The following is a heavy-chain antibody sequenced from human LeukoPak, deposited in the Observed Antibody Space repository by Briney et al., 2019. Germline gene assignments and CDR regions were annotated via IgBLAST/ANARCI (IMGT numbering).Heavy chain of an antibody. CDR1: RGSFSGYY. CDR3: ASLVIPNLGWEFSSGYFFDY. V-gene: IGHV4-34*01. J-gene: IGHJ4*02. CDR2: INHRGST. Sequence: SETLSLTCAVYRGSFSGYYWSWIRQPPGKGLEWIGEINHRGSTNYNLALKIRVTISVDTAKNQFSLNLSSVTAADTAVYYCASLVIPNLGWEFSSGYFFDYWGQGTLVTASS. D-gene: IGHD3-22*01.